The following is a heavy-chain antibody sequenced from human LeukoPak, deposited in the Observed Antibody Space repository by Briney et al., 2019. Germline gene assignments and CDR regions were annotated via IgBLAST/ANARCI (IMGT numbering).Heavy chain of an antibody. V-gene: IGHV3-48*04. CDR1: GFTFSTYS. Sequence: PGGSLRLSCAASGFTFSTYSMSWVRQAPGKGLEWISYITTDSSTIYYADSVKGRFTISRDNAKNSLYLQMNSLRAEDTAVYYCAKDRMWRCSGGSCYSYYFDYWGQGTLVTVSS. CDR2: ITTDSSTI. CDR3: AKDRMWRCSGGSCYSYYFDY. J-gene: IGHJ4*02. D-gene: IGHD2-15*01.